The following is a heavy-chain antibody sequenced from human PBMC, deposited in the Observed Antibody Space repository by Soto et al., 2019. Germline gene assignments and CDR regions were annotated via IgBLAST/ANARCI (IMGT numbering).Heavy chain of an antibody. CDR1: GYTFTSYY. CDR2: INPSGGST. J-gene: IGHJ4*02. V-gene: IGHV1-46*03. D-gene: IGHD3-10*01. Sequence: QIQLVQSGAEVKSPGASLKVSCKASGYTFTSYYMHWVRQAPGQGLEWMGIINPSGGSTNYAQKFEGRATMTSDTSTGTFYLELTSLKSEDSALYYCTRVYGSGSIYAYGFWGQGTLVTVSS. CDR3: TRVYGSGSIYAYGF.